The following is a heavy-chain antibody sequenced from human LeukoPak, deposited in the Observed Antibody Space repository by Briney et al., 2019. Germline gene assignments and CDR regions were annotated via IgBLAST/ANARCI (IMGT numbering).Heavy chain of an antibody. CDR2: IYHSGST. J-gene: IGHJ4*02. Sequence: PSETLSLTCAVSGVSISSSNWWSWVRQPPGKGLEWIGEIYHSGSTNYNPSLKSRVTISVDKSKNQFSLKLSSVTAADTAVYYCARVAVNYDFWSGYYIDYWGQGTLVTVSS. CDR1: GVSISSSNW. CDR3: ARVAVNYDFWSGYYIDY. V-gene: IGHV4-4*02. D-gene: IGHD3-3*01.